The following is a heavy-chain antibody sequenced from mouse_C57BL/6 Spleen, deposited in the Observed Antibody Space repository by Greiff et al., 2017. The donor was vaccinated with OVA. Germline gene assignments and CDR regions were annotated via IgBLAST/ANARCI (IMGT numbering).Heavy chain of an antibody. V-gene: IGHV2-6*01. CDR2: IWGVGST. Sequence: QVQLKESGPGLVAPSQSLSITCTVSGFSLTSYGVDWVRQSPGKGLEWLGVIWGVGSTNYNSALKSRLSISKDNSKSQVFLKMNSLQTDDTAMYYCASSDYYGSSYGAMDYWGQGTSVTVSS. J-gene: IGHJ4*01. CDR1: GFSLTSYG. D-gene: IGHD1-1*01. CDR3: ASSDYYGSSYGAMDY.